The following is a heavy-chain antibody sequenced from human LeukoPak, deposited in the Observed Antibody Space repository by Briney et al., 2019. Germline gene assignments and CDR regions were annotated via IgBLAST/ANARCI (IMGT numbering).Heavy chain of an antibody. CDR1: GGTFSTYA. V-gene: IGHV1-69*04. CDR2: IVPILGTA. J-gene: IGHJ4*02. CDR3: AKVPQGSSWPYSFDY. Sequence: ASVKVSCKASGGTFSTYAISWVRQPPGQGLEWVGRIVPILGTANYAQNFQGRVTITADRSTNTAYMELSSPRSEDTAVYYCAKVPQGSSWPYSFDYWGQGTLVTVSS. D-gene: IGHD6-13*01.